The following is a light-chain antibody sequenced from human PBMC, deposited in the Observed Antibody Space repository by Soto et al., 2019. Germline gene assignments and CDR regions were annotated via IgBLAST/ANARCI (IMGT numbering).Light chain of an antibody. J-gene: IGLJ1*01. CDR3: CSFAGTGTQYV. CDR2: EGC. Sequence: QSVLTQPASVSGSLGQSITISCIGTSSNIGSYNLVSWYQHQPGKAPKIMIFEGCKRPSGVSNRFSGSRSGNTASLTISGLQAEDEADYYCCSFAGTGTQYVFGTGTKLTVL. V-gene: IGLV2-23*01. CDR1: SSNIGSYNL.